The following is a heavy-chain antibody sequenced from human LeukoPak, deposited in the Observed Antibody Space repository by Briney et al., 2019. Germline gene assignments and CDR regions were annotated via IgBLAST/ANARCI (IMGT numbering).Heavy chain of an antibody. D-gene: IGHD2-15*01. J-gene: IGHJ4*02. CDR1: GLPFNNYA. CDR2: IGGSGGST. Sequence: PGGSLRLSCAASGLPFNNYAMTWVRQAPGKGLEWVSSIGGSGGSTYYADSVKGRFTISRDNSKNTLYLQMNSLRAEDTALYFCACPTPEVVVDYWGQGTLVIVSS. CDR3: ACPTPEVVVDY. V-gene: IGHV3-23*01.